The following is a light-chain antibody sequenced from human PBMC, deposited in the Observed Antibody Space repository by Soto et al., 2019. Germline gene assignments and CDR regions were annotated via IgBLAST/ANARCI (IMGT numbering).Light chain of an antibody. CDR3: QQRSNWPYT. V-gene: IGKV1-39*01. CDR1: QSISSY. J-gene: IGKJ2*01. Sequence: DIQMTQSPSSLSASVGDRVTITCRASQSISSYLNWYQQKPGKVPKLLIYAASSLQSGVPSRFSGSGSGTDFTLTISSLQPEDFAVYYCQQRSNWPYTFGQGTKVDIK. CDR2: AAS.